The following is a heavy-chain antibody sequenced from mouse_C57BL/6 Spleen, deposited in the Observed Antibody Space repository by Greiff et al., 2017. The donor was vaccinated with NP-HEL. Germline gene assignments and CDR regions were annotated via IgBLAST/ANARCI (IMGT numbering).Heavy chain of an antibody. CDR2: IYPGDGDT. CDR3: AREIKGRYFDV. CDR1: GYAFSSYW. Sequence: VQLQESGAELVKPGASVKISCKASGYAFSSYWMNWVKQRPGKGLEWIGQIYPGDGDTNYNGKFKGKATLTADKSSSTAYMQLSSLTSEDSAVYFCAREIKGRYFDVWGTGTTVTVSS. V-gene: IGHV1-80*01. J-gene: IGHJ1*03.